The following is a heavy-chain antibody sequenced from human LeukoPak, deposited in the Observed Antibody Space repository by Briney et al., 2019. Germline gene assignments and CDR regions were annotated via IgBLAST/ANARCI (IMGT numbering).Heavy chain of an antibody. V-gene: IGHV3-30-3*01. D-gene: IGHD1-1*01. CDR1: GFTFSSYP. CDR2: ISYDGSNK. Sequence: GRSQRLSTSASGFTFSSYPMNRVRQAPGKGLEWVAVISYDGSNKYYADSVKGRFTISRDNSQNTLYLQMNSLRAEDTAVYYCARHDKLWAFYIWGQGTMVTVSS. CDR3: ARHDKLWAFYI. J-gene: IGHJ3*02.